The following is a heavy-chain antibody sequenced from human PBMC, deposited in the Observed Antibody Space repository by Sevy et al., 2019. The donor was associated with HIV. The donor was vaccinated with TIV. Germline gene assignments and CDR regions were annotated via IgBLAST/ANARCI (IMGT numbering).Heavy chain of an antibody. CDR1: GGTFSSYD. V-gene: IGHV1-69*13. J-gene: IGHJ6*02. D-gene: IGHD2-21*01. Sequence: ASVKVSCKASGGTFSSYDINWVRQAPGQGLEWMGQIIPMFGTSSYAHTLQGRVTITADESTSTAYMDLSSLRSEDMAVYYCARGGGAVDHGMDAWGQGTTVTVSS. CDR2: IIPMFGTS. CDR3: ARGGGAVDHGMDA.